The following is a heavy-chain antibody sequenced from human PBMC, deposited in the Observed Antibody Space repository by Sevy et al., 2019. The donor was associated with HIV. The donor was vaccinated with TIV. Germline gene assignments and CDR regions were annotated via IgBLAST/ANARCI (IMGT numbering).Heavy chain of an antibody. D-gene: IGHD3-22*01. CDR3: AVPYDSSGYYVH. Sequence: ASVKVSCKASGYTFTSYAMHWVRQAPGQRLEWMGWINAGNGNTKYSQKFQGRVTITRHTSASTAYMELSSLRSEDTAVYYCAVPYDSSGYYVHWGQGTLVTVSS. CDR1: GYTFTSYA. CDR2: INAGNGNT. J-gene: IGHJ4*02. V-gene: IGHV1-3*01.